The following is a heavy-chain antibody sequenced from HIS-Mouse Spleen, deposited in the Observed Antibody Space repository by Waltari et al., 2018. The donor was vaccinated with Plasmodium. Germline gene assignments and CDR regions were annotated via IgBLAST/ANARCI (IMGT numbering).Heavy chain of an antibody. Sequence: QVQLQQWGAGLLKPSETLSLTCAVYGGSFSGYYWGWLRQPPGKGLEWIGEINHSGSTTCNPALMSRVTISVDTSKNQFSLKLSSVTAAETAVYYCARAYYDFWSGYRFDYWGQGTLVTVSS. D-gene: IGHD3-3*01. CDR1: GGSFSGYY. J-gene: IGHJ4*02. V-gene: IGHV4-34*01. CDR2: INHSGST. CDR3: ARAYYDFWSGYRFDY.